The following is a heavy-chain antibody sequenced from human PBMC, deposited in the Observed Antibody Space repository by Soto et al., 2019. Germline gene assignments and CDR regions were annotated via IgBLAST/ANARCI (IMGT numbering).Heavy chain of an antibody. V-gene: IGHV1-18*01. CDR3: ARSYDSSGYYRY. D-gene: IGHD3-22*01. J-gene: IGHJ4*02. CDR2: ISAYNGNT. Sequence: QVQLVQSGAEVKKPGASVKVSCKASGYTFTSYGISWVRQAPGQGLEWMGWISAYNGNTNYAQKRQGRVTMTTDTCTSTGYMELRSLRSDDTAVYYCARSYDSSGYYRYWGQGTLVTVST. CDR1: GYTFTSYG.